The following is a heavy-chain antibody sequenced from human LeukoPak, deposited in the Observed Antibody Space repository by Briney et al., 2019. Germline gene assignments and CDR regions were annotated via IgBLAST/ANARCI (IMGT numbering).Heavy chain of an antibody. CDR1: GYTFTSNY. J-gene: IGHJ5*02. V-gene: IGHV1-46*01. Sequence: ASVKVSCKAFGYTFTSNYMHWVRQAPGQGPEWMGVISPSGGSTTYAQTFQGRVTLTRDMSTSTYYLELSSLTSEDTAVYYCARDNSVRDEAWWFNPWGQGTLVTVSS. D-gene: IGHD5-24*01. CDR2: ISPSGGST. CDR3: ARDNSVRDEAWWFNP.